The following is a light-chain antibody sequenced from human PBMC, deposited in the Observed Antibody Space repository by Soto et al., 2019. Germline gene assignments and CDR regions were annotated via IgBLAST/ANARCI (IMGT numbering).Light chain of an antibody. Sequence: DIVLTQSPDSVAVSLGERATINCKSSQSVLFSINQKNYLAWYHQKPGQPPKLLIYWASIRESGVPTRFSGSGSGTNFTLTISSLQAEDAAVYYCQQYYSTPRTFGQGTKVEIK. CDR3: QQYYSTPRT. V-gene: IGKV4-1*01. CDR1: QSVLFSINQKNY. CDR2: WAS. J-gene: IGKJ1*01.